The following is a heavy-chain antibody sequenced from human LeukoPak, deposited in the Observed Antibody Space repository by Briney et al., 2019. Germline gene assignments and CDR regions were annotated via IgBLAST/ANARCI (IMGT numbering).Heavy chain of an antibody. Sequence: PSETLSLTCTVSGGSISSYYWSWIRQPPGQGLEWIGYIYYSGSTNYNPSLKSRVTISVDTSKNQFSLKLSSVTAADTAVYYCARRREGLYYFDYWGQGTLVTVSS. CDR3: ARRREGLYYFDY. CDR1: GGSISSYY. J-gene: IGHJ4*02. D-gene: IGHD2-15*01. V-gene: IGHV4-59*08. CDR2: IYYSGST.